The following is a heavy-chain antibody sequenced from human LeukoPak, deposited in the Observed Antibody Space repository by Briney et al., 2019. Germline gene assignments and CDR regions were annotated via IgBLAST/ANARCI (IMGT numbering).Heavy chain of an antibody. Sequence: SETLSLTCTVSGGSISSSSYYWGWIRQPPGKGLEWIGSIYYSGSTYYNPSLKSRVTISVDTSKNQFSLKLSSVTAADTAVYYCARKSGWELFSYFDYWGQGTLVTVSS. CDR2: IYYSGST. CDR3: ARKSGWELFSYFDY. V-gene: IGHV4-39*07. CDR1: GGSISSSSYY. D-gene: IGHD1-26*01. J-gene: IGHJ4*02.